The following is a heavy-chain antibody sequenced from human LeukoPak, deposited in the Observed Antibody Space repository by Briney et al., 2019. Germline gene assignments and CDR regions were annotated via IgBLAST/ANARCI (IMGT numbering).Heavy chain of an antibody. D-gene: IGHD3-22*01. J-gene: IGHJ4*02. CDR3: AKETPIYYYDSSGYPDY. Sequence: GGSLRLSCATSGFTFSSYGMHWVRQVPGKGLEWVTVISHDAKSTYHVDSVKGRFTISRDNSKNTLYLQMNSLRAEDTAVYYCAKETPIYYYDSSGYPDYWGQGSLVTVSS. CDR2: ISHDAKST. CDR1: GFTFSSYG. V-gene: IGHV3-30*18.